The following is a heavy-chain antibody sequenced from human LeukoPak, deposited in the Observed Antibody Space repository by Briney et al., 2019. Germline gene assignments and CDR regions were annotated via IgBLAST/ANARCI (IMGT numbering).Heavy chain of an antibody. J-gene: IGHJ4*02. CDR3: ASNGRAGIMPNDY. CDR1: GGSISSYY. D-gene: IGHD3-10*01. V-gene: IGHV4-59*01. Sequence: NPSETLSLTCTVSGGSISSYYWSWIRQPPGKGLEWIGYIYYSGSTNYNPSLKSRVTISVDTSKNQLSLKLSSVTAADTAVYYCASNGRAGIMPNDYWGQGTLVTVSS. CDR2: IYYSGST.